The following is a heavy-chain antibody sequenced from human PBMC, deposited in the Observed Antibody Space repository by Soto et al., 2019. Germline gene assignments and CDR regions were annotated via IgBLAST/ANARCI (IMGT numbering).Heavy chain of an antibody. Sequence: QVQLQQWGAGLLKPSETLSLTCAVYGGSFSGYYWSWIRQPPGKGLEWIGEINHSGSTNYNPSLKSRVTISVXRSLSXXSLKLSSVTAADTAVYYCARGGLGYFDWSIHDWDYWGQGTLVTVSS. CDR1: GGSFSGYY. CDR2: INHSGST. V-gene: IGHV4-34*01. J-gene: IGHJ4*02. CDR3: ARGGLGYFDWSIHDWDY. D-gene: IGHD3-9*01.